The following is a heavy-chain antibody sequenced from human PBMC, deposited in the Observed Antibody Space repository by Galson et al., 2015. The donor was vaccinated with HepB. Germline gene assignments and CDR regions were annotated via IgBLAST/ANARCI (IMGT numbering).Heavy chain of an antibody. CDR3: ARVRSSWGHYYYYYMDV. CDR2: IFNSGST. V-gene: IGHV4-39*02. Sequence: SETLSLTCTVAAGSISSSTYYWGWIRQPPGKGLEWIGSIFNSGSTYYNPSLKSRVTMSVDSSKNQFSLRLNSVTATDTAVYYCARVRSSWGHYYYYYMDVWGKGTTVTVSS. CDR1: AGSISSSTYY. J-gene: IGHJ6*03. D-gene: IGHD6-13*01.